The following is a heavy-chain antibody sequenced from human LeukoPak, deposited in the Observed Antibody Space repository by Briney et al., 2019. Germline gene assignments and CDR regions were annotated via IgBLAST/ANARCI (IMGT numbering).Heavy chain of an antibody. CDR2: IHHSGSA. D-gene: IGHD5-12*01. Sequence: SGTLSLTCAVSGASISSNWWNWVRQPPGKGLEWIGEIHHSGSANYNPSLKSRVTISLDTSENHFSLRLSSVTAADTAVYYCARDSYSAYDSDYWGQGTLVTVSS. CDR3: ARDSYSAYDSDY. CDR1: GASISSNW. V-gene: IGHV4-4*02. J-gene: IGHJ4*02.